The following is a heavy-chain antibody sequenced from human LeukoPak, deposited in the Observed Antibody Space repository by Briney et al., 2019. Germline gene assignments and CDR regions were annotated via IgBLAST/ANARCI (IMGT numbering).Heavy chain of an antibody. CDR2: INPNSGGT. V-gene: IGHV1-2*02. CDR1: GYTFTGYY. CDR3: ASLPSSPTDYFDY. J-gene: IGHJ4*02. Sequence: ASVKVSCKASGYTFTGYYMHWVRQAPGQGGEWMGWINPNSGGTNYAQKFQGRVTMTRATSISTAYMELSRLRSDDTAVYYCASLPSSPTDYFDYWGQGTLVTVSS.